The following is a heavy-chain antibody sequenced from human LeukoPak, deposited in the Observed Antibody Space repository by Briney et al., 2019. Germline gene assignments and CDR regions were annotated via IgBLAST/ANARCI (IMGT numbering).Heavy chain of an antibody. D-gene: IGHD3-10*01. CDR1: GASISNYY. V-gene: IGHV4-59*08. J-gene: IGHJ4*02. CDR2: IYSSGST. Sequence: SETLSLTCTVSGASISNYYWGWIRQPPGKGLEYIGFIYSSGSTNYNPSLKSRVTISLDTSRNQFSLNLTSVNAADTAIYFCAGVHGTGVIRDFWGQGILVTVSS. CDR3: AGVHGTGVIRDF.